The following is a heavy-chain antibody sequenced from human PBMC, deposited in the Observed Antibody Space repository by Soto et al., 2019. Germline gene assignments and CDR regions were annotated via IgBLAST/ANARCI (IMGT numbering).Heavy chain of an antibody. CDR1: GFTFSMYW. CDR2: INDDGSNT. CDR3: TRGPRSTSTGTGAF. D-gene: IGHD1-1*01. V-gene: IGHV3-74*01. Sequence: EVHLVESGGGLLQPGGSLRLSCAASGFTFSMYWMHWVRQVPGKGPEWVSRINDDGSNTNYADSVKGRFTISRDNAKNTLYLQMNDLRAEDTAVYYCTRGPRSTSTGTGAFWGQGTLVTVSS. J-gene: IGHJ4*02.